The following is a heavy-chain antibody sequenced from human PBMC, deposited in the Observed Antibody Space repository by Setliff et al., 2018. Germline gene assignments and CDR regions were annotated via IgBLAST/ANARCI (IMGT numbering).Heavy chain of an antibody. CDR2: IGNIGTKI. CDR3: ARGDTIFGVIINSIGGRYFDY. D-gene: IGHD3-3*01. CDR1: GFRFSDYE. V-gene: IGHV3-48*03. Sequence: GGSLRLSCVASGFRFSDYEMNWVRQAPGKGLEWVSYIGNIGTKISYTDSVKGRFTVSRDDAKNSLYLQMDNLRAEDTATYYCARGDTIFGVIINSIGGRYFDYWGQGTLVTVSS. J-gene: IGHJ4*02.